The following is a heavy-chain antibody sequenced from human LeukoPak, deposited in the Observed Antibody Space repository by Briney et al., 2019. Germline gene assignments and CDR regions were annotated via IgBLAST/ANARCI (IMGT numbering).Heavy chain of an antibody. J-gene: IGHJ3*02. CDR1: GGTFSSYA. D-gene: IGHD6-19*01. Sequence: SVKVSCKASGGTFSSYAISWVRQAPGQGREWMGGIIPIFGTANYAQKFQGRVTITADESTSTAYMEVSSLRSEDTAVYYCARANQQWLVPDAFDIWGQGTLVTVSS. CDR2: IIPIFGTA. V-gene: IGHV1-69*13. CDR3: ARANQQWLVPDAFDI.